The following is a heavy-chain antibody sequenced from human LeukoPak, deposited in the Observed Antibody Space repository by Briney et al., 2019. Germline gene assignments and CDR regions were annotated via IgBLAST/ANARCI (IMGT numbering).Heavy chain of an antibody. CDR3: ARDSLRVVGASSTLDY. J-gene: IGHJ4*02. V-gene: IGHV1-18*01. Sequence: ASVKVSCKASGYTFTSYGISWVRQAPGQGLEWMGWISGYNGNTNYAQKFQGRVSMTTDTSTRTAYMELRSLGSDDTAVYYCARDSLRVVGASSTLDYWGQGTLVTVSS. CDR2: ISGYNGNT. CDR1: GYTFTSYG. D-gene: IGHD2-2*01.